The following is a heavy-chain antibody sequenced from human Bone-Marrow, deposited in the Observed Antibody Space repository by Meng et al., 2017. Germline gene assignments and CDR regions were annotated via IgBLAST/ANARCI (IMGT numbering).Heavy chain of an antibody. J-gene: IGHJ4*02. CDR1: GYTFTGYY. CDR2: VNPDTGGT. D-gene: IGHD5-12*01. Sequence: ASVKVSCKASGYTFTGYYMHWVRQAPGQGLEWMGWVNPDTGGTNYAQKFQDRVSMTRDTSISTTYMDLSRLRSDDTALYFCARRYSASHYYFDLWGQGTLVTVSS. V-gene: IGHV1-2*02. CDR3: ARRYSASHYYFDL.